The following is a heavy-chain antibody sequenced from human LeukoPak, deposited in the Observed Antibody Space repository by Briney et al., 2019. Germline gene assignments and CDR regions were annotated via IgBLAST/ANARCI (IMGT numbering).Heavy chain of an antibody. CDR1: GDSISSYY. V-gene: IGHV4-4*07. Sequence: SETLSLTCTVSGDSISSYYWNWIRQPAGKGLEWIGRIYTSRITNYNPSLKSRVTISVDTSKNQFSLKLSSVTAADTAVYYCARDVKWELLGAFDIWGQGTMVTVSS. CDR3: ARDVKWELLGAFDI. D-gene: IGHD1-26*01. J-gene: IGHJ3*02. CDR2: IYTSRIT.